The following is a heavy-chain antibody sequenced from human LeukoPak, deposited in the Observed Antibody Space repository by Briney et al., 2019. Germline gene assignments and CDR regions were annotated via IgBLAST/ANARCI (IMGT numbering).Heavy chain of an antibody. Sequence: PGGSLRLSCAASGFTFSSYAMSWVRQAPGKGLEWVSAISGSGGSTYYADSVKGRFTISRDNSKNTLYLQMNSLRAEDTAVYYCAKADQGYCSGGSCFFDAFDIWGQGTMVTVSS. CDR3: AKADQGYCSGGSCFFDAFDI. CDR2: ISGSGGST. J-gene: IGHJ3*02. D-gene: IGHD2-15*01. CDR1: GFTFSSYA. V-gene: IGHV3-23*01.